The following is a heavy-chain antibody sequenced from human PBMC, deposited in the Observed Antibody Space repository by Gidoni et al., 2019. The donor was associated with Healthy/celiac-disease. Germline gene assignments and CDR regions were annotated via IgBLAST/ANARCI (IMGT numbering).Heavy chain of an antibody. J-gene: IGHJ4*02. D-gene: IGHD6-13*01. Sequence: EVQLVVSGGCLVHPGGSLRLSCAASGFTFRSHYMRWVRQAPGKGLEGVSVIYSGGSTYYAESVKGRFTISRDNSKNTLYLKMNSLRAEETAVYYCAREEGAAAVDYWGQGTLVTVSS. V-gene: IGHV3-66*01. CDR2: IYSGGST. CDR1: GFTFRSHY. CDR3: AREEGAAAVDY.